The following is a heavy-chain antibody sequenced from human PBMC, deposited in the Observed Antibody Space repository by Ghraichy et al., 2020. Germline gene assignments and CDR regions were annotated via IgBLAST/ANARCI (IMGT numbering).Heavy chain of an antibody. CDR1: GFTFSNAW. J-gene: IGHJ4*02. V-gene: IGHV3-15*01. Sequence: GGSLRLSCAASGFTFSNAWMSWVRQAPGKGLEWVGRIKSKTDGGTTDYAAPVKGRFTISRDDSKNTLYLQMNSLKTEDTAVYYCTTVRDFIAHSYYFDYWGQGTLVTVSS. CDR2: IKSKTDGGTT. D-gene: IGHD3-9*01. CDR3: TTVRDFIAHSYYFDY.